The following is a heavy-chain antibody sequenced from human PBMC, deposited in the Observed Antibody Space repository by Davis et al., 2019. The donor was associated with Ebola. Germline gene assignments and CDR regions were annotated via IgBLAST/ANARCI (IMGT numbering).Heavy chain of an antibody. CDR3: ARGPSTGNSFTY. CDR1: GFTFSSYW. Sequence: AGSLRLSCAASGFTFSSYWMSWVRQAPGKGLEWVANIKQDGSEKYYVDSLKGRFTISRDNAKNLLSLQMNGLRAEDTAFYYCARGPSTGNSFTYWGQGTLVTVSS. V-gene: IGHV3-7*01. CDR2: IKQDGSEK. J-gene: IGHJ4*02. D-gene: IGHD4-23*01.